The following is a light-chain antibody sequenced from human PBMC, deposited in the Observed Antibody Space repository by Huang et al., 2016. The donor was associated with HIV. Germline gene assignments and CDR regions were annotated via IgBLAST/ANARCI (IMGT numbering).Light chain of an antibody. J-gene: IGKJ1*01. V-gene: IGKV3-20*01. Sequence: EIVLTQSPGTLSLSPGERATLSCGASQPVSNNFLAWYQHKPGQAPRLLIYAASSRATGIPDRFSGSGSRRDFNLTISRLEPEDFAVYYCHQYGTSVGTFGPGTKVDVK. CDR2: AAS. CDR1: QPVSNNF. CDR3: HQYGTSVGT.